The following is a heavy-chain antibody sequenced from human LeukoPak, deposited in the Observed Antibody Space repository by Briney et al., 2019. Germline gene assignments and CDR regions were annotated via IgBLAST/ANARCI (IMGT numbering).Heavy chain of an antibody. Sequence: PSETLSLTCAVYGGSFSGYYWSWIRQPPGKGLEWIGEINHSGSTNYNPSLKSRVTISVDTSKNKFSLKLSSVTAADTAVYYCARKKVRGVLGNWFDPWGQGTLVTVSS. CDR1: GGSFSGYY. CDR3: ARKKVRGVLGNWFDP. D-gene: IGHD3-10*01. CDR2: INHSGST. J-gene: IGHJ5*02. V-gene: IGHV4-34*01.